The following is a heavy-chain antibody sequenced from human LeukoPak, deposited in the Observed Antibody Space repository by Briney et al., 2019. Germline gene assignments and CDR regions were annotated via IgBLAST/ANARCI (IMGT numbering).Heavy chain of an antibody. V-gene: IGHV4-34*01. CDR3: ALWHDDWYFDL. Sequence: PSETLSLTCAVYGGSFSGYYWSWIRQPPGKGLEWIGEINHSGSTNYNPSLKSRVTISVDTSKNQSSLKLSSVTAADTAVYYCALWHDDWYFDLWGRGTLVTVSS. D-gene: IGHD1-1*01. J-gene: IGHJ2*01. CDR2: INHSGST. CDR1: GGSFSGYY.